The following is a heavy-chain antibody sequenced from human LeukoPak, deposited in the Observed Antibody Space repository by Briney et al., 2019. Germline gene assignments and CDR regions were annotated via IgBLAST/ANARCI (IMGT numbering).Heavy chain of an antibody. CDR3: ARAGYCSGGSCYSYNWFDP. CDR2: ISAYNGNT. D-gene: IGHD2-15*01. CDR1: GYTFTSYG. J-gene: IGHJ5*02. Sequence: GASVKVSCKASGYTFTSYGISWVRQAPGQGLEWMGWISAYNGNTNYGQKLQGRVTMTTDTSTSTAYMELRSLRSDDTAVYYCARAGYCSGGSCYSYNWFDPWGQGTLVTVSS. V-gene: IGHV1-18*01.